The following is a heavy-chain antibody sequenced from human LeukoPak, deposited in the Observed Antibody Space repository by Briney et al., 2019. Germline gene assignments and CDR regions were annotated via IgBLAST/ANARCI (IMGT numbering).Heavy chain of an antibody. J-gene: IGHJ4*02. V-gene: IGHV1-69*04. CDR2: IIPIFGIA. CDR1: GGTFSSYA. CDR3: ARDAEDSSGYSLDY. D-gene: IGHD3-22*01. Sequence: GASVKVSCKASGGTFSSYAISWVRQAPGQGLEWMGRIIPIFGIANYAQKFQGRVTITADKSTSTVYMELSSLRSEDTAVYYCARDAEDSSGYSLDYWGQGTLVTVSS.